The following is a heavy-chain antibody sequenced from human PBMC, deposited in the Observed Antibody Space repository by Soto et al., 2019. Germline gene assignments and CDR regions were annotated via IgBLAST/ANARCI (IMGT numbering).Heavy chain of an antibody. D-gene: IGHD5-12*01. CDR1: GGTFSSYA. V-gene: IGHV1-69*13. CDR2: IIPIFGTA. CDR3: ARDLREEMATIGYFDY. Sequence: GASVKVSCKASGGTFSSYAISWVRQAPGQGLEWMGGIIPIFGTANYAQKFQGRVTITADESTSTAYMELSSLRSEDTAVYYCARDLREEMATIGYFDYWGQGTLVTVSS. J-gene: IGHJ4*02.